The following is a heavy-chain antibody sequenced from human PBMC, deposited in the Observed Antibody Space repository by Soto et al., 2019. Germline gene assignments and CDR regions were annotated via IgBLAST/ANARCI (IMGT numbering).Heavy chain of an antibody. CDR1: GFTFSNAW. J-gene: IGHJ6*03. D-gene: IGHD2-2*01. V-gene: IGHV3-15*01. CDR2: IKSKTDGGTT. Sequence: GGSLRLSCAASGFTFSNAWMSWVRQAPGKGLEWVGRIKSKTDGGTTDYAAPVKGRFTISRDDSKNTLYLQMNSLKTEDTAVYYCTTDVWDIVVVPAAINYYYYYMDVWGKGTTVTVSS. CDR3: TTDVWDIVVVPAAINYYYYYMDV.